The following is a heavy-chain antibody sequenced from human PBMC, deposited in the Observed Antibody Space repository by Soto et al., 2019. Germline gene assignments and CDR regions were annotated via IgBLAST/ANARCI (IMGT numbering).Heavy chain of an antibody. J-gene: IGHJ4*02. CDR2: IKPTGGST. CDR1: GYTFTSYY. D-gene: IGHD3-3*01. V-gene: IGHV1-46*01. Sequence: QVQLVQSGAEVKKPGASVKVSCKASGYTFTSYYMHWVRQAPGQGLEWMGKIKPTGGSTSYAQKFQGRVTMTRDTSTSTVYMELSSLRFEDTAVYYCARGSGEGGDYWGQGTLVTVSS. CDR3: ARGSGEGGDY.